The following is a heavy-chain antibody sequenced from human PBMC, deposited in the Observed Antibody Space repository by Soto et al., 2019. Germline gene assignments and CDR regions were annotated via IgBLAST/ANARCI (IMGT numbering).Heavy chain of an antibody. V-gene: IGHV4-31*03. CDR1: GDYISSGGYC. Sequence: PLSLTCTVSGDYISSGGYCWSWIRQQPGKGLQWVGHIDFSGSSYNNPSLKGRIMISVDTSKNQFSLKLSSLTAADTALYYCARPRPSLGEVPVATWCQGRRVT. CDR3: ARPRPSLGEVPVAT. D-gene: IGHD2-2*01. CDR2: IDFSGSS. J-gene: IGHJ5*02.